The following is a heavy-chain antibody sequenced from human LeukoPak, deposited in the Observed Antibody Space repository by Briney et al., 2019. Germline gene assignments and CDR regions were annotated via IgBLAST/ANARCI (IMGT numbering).Heavy chain of an antibody. CDR2: ISGSGGST. D-gene: IGHD2-2*01. V-gene: IGHV3-23*01. CDR3: AKGSAADIVVVPAYDY. CDR1: GFTLSSYA. Sequence: PGGSLRLSCAASGFTLSSYAMSWVRQAPGKGLEWVSAISGSGGSTYYADSVKGRFTISRDNSKNTLYLQMNSLRAEDTAVYYCAKGSAADIVVVPAYDYWGQGTLVTVSS. J-gene: IGHJ4*02.